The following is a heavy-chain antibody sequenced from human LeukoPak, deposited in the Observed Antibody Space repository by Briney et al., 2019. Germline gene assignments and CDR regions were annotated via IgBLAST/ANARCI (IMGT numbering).Heavy chain of an antibody. CDR2: TSTSGTTT. Sequence: GGSLRLSCAASGFTFNIYEMNWVRQAPGKGLEWVSYTSTSGTTTYYADSVKGRFTISRDNARNSLYLQMNSLRAEDTAVYYCARRSTMTYYAMDVWGQGTTVTVSS. D-gene: IGHD5/OR15-5a*01. J-gene: IGHJ6*02. CDR3: ARRSTMTYYAMDV. CDR1: GFTFNIYE. V-gene: IGHV3-48*03.